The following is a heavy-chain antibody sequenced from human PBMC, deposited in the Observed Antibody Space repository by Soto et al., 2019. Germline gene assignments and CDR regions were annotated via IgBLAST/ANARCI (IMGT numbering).Heavy chain of an antibody. CDR1: GASISSSYH. D-gene: IGHD5-18*01. J-gene: IGHJ5*02. CDR3: ARRGYSYGYRWFDP. Sequence: SETLSLTCTVSGASISSSYHWGWIRQPPGKGLEWIGSIHFSGNTYYNPSLKSRVIISVDMFKNQFSLKLSSVTAADTAVYFCARRGYSYGYRWFDPWGQGTLVTVSS. CDR2: IHFSGNT. V-gene: IGHV4-39*01.